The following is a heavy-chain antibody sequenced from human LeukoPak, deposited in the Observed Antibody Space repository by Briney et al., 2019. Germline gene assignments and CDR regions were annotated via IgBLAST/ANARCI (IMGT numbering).Heavy chain of an antibody. CDR1: GGSFSGYY. J-gene: IGHJ6*03. D-gene: IGHD3/OR15-3a*01. CDR3: ARRGKIFGPQNRYYYYYYMDV. V-gene: IGHV4-34*01. Sequence: SETLSLTCAVYGGSFSGYYWSWIRQPPGKGLEWIGEINHSGSTNYNPSLKSRVTISVDTSKNQFSLKLSSVTAADTAVYYCARRGKIFGPQNRYYYYYYMDVWGKGTTVTVSS. CDR2: INHSGST.